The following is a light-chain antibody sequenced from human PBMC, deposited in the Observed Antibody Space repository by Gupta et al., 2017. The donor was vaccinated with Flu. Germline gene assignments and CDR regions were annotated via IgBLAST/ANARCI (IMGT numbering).Light chain of an antibody. J-gene: IGKJ2*01. V-gene: IGKV1-5*03. CDR1: ESISWW. CDR3: QQYKSYPYT. CDR2: KAS. Sequence: DIQMTQSPSTLSASVGDRVTITCRASESISWWLAWYQQKPGKAPKVLIYKASNLESGVPSKFSGSGTGTEFTLTISRLQPDDFATYYCQQYKSYPYTFGQGTKVDIK.